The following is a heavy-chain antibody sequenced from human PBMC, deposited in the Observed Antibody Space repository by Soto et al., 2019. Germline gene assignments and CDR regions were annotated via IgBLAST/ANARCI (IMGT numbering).Heavy chain of an antibody. Sequence: PAGSVRLSCAASGVMFSVNWMSWRRQALGKVLEWVANIHGDGGKIYKVDSVKDRFTISIYNAKRSLYLQKNSLIAEDTAGYYFARDFYGGYTYGMGNFWGQGGLVTVSS. CDR1: GVMFSVNW. J-gene: IGHJ3*01. V-gene: IGHV3-7*01. CDR2: IHGDGGKI. CDR3: ARDFYGGYTYGMGNF. D-gene: IGHD5-18*01.